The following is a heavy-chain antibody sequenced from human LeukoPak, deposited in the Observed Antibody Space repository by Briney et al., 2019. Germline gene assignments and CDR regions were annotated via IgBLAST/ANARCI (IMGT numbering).Heavy chain of an antibody. CDR3: ATARGYSYGFVY. CDR1: GGTFSSYA. Sequence: SVKVSCKASGGTFSSYAISWVRQAPGQWLEWMGGIIPIFGTANYAQKFQGRVTITADESTSTAYMELSSLRSEDTAVYYCATARGYSYGFVYWGQGTLVTVSS. J-gene: IGHJ4*02. D-gene: IGHD5-18*01. V-gene: IGHV1-69*13. CDR2: IIPIFGTA.